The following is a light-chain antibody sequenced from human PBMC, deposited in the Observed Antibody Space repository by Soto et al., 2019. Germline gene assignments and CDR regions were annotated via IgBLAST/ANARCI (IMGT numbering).Light chain of an antibody. J-gene: IGKJ4*01. V-gene: IGKV1-33*01. Sequence: DIQITMSPSSLSTSVGDTVAISCLCRQRIGSHLNWYLQEPGRAAKLLIYDASNLQTGAPSRFSGSGSGIDFTFAITNLQPQDFATYYCQQYDLLPLTFGGGTKVDIK. CDR1: QRIGSH. CDR3: QQYDLLPLT. CDR2: DAS.